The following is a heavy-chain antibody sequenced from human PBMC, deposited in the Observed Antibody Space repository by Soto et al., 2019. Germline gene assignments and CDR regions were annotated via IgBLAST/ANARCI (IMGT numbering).Heavy chain of an antibody. CDR2: IYYSGST. J-gene: IGHJ4*02. V-gene: IGHV4-31*03. CDR1: GGSIRSGGYY. CDR3: ERGRHYDSCTGYSCYFDN. D-gene: IGHD3-9*01. Sequence: QVQLQESGPGLVKPSQTLSLTCTVSGGSIRSGGYYWSWIRPHPRKGLEWIWYIYYSGSTYYNPSLKSRVTVSVDTSKNQFSLKVSSVTAADTSVYKCERGRHYDSCTGYSCYFDNWGQGTLVTVSS.